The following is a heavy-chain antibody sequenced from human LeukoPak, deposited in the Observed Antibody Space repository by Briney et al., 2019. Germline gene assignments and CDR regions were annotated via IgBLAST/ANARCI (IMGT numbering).Heavy chain of an antibody. CDR1: GYTFTGYY. CDR2: INPNSGGT. V-gene: IGHV1-2*02. J-gene: IGHJ4*02. Sequence: ASVKVSCKASGYTFTGYYMHWVRQAPGQGLEWMGWINPNSGGTNYAQKFQGRVTMTRDTSISTAYMELSRLRSDDTAVYYCARDPYAGQLVAYWGQGTLVTVSS. CDR3: ARDPYAGQLVAY. D-gene: IGHD6-13*01.